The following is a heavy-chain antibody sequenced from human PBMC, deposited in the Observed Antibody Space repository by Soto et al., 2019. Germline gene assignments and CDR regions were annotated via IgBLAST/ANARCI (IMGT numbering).Heavy chain of an antibody. V-gene: IGHV1-24*01. J-gene: IGHJ3*02. CDR3: ATLRITIFGVNSDDFDI. CDR1: GYTLTELS. D-gene: IGHD3-3*01. Sequence: ASVKVSCKVSGYTLTELSMHWVRQAPGKGLEWMGGFDPEDGETIYAQKFQGRVTMTEDTSTDTAYMELSSLRSEDTAVYYCATLRITIFGVNSDDFDIWGQGTMVTVSS. CDR2: FDPEDGET.